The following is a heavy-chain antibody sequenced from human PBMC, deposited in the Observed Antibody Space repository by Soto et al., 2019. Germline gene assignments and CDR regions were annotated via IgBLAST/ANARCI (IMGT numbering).Heavy chain of an antibody. Sequence: QVQLVQSGAEVKKPGSSVKVSCTASGGTFNSYTLNWVRQAPGQRLEWVGRVNPIVGMSSSASKFQGRVTMTAATSTSKPYMDLTGLKSADTAVYYCATSYGSGSTHFDSWGQGTLVTVSS. CDR1: GGTFNSYT. J-gene: IGHJ4*02. D-gene: IGHD3-10*01. CDR2: VNPIVGMS. V-gene: IGHV1-69*02. CDR3: ATSYGSGSTHFDS.